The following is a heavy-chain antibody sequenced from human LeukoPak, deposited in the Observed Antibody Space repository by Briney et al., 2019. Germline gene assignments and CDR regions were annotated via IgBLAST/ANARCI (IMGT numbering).Heavy chain of an antibody. CDR2: IYYSGST. CDR1: GGSISSSSYY. V-gene: IGHV4-39*01. D-gene: IGHD4-23*01. J-gene: IGHJ1*01. Sequence: SETLSLTCTVSGGSISSSSYYWGWIRQPPGKGLEWIGSIYYSGSTYYNPSLKSRVTISVDTSKNQFSLKLSSVTAADTAVYYWARYDYGGNREYFQHWGQGTLVTVS. CDR3: ARYDYGGNREYFQH.